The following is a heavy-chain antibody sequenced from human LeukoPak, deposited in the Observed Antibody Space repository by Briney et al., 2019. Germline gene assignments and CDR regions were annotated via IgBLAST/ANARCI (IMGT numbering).Heavy chain of an antibody. V-gene: IGHV3-30*04. Sequence: GGSLRLSCAASGFTFSSYAMHWVRQAPGKGLEWVAVISYDGSNKYYADSVKGRFTISRDNSKNTLYLQMNSLRAEDTAVYYCASEVSAAAEGMDVWGQGTTVTVSS. CDR1: GFTFSSYA. CDR3: ASEVSAAAEGMDV. J-gene: IGHJ6*02. D-gene: IGHD6-13*01. CDR2: ISYDGSNK.